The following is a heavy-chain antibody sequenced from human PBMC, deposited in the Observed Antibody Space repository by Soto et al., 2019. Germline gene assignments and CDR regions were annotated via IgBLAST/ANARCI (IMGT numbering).Heavy chain of an antibody. J-gene: IGHJ4*02. D-gene: IGHD4-17*01. CDR2: IYYSGST. CDR3: ARDEGHGDYFLY. CDR1: GGSISSGDYY. V-gene: IGHV4-30-4*01. Sequence: PSETLSLTCTVSGGSISSGDYYWSWIRQPPGKGLEWIGYIYYSGSTYYNPSLKSRVTISVDTSKNQFSLKLSSVTAADTAVYYCARDEGHGDYFLYWGQGTLVTVSS.